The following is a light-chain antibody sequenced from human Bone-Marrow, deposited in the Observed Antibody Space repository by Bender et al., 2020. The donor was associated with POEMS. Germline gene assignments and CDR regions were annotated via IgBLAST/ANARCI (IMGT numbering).Light chain of an antibody. CDR1: SSDIGTYKY. J-gene: IGLJ1*01. V-gene: IGLV2-14*01. CDR3: SSYTSTRSLV. Sequence: QSALTQPPSASGSPGQSVTISCSGTSSDIGTYKYVSWYQQYPGKAPKLVIYEGSKRPSGISPRFSGSKSGNTASLTISGLLAEDEADYFCSSYTSTRSLVFGLGTKVTV. CDR2: EGS.